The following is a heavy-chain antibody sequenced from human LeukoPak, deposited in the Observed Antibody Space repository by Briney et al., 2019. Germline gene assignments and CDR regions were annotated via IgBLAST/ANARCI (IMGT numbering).Heavy chain of an antibody. CDR3: AIAFAAAGAFDY. D-gene: IGHD6-13*01. Sequence: ASVKVSCKVSGYTLTELSMRWVRQAPGKGLEWMGGFDPEDGETIYAQKFQGRVTMTEDTSTDTAYMELSSLRSEDTAVYYCAIAFAAAGAFDYWGQGTLVTVSS. J-gene: IGHJ4*02. CDR1: GYTLTELS. V-gene: IGHV1-24*01. CDR2: FDPEDGET.